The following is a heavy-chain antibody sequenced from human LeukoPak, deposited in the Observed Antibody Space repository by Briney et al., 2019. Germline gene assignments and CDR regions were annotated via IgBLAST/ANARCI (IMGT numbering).Heavy chain of an antibody. J-gene: IGHJ4*02. Sequence: SVKVSCKDSVGTFISYAISWVRQAPGQGLEWVGRIIPILGIANYAQKFQGRVTITADKSTSTAYMELSSLRSEDTAVYYCARGDGYNYDYWGQGTLVTVSS. V-gene: IGHV1-69*04. D-gene: IGHD5-24*01. CDR2: IIPILGIA. CDR3: ARGDGYNYDY. CDR1: VGTFISYA.